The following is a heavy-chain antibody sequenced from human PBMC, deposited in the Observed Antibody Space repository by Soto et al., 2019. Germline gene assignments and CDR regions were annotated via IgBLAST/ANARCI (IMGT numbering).Heavy chain of an antibody. J-gene: IGHJ6*02. CDR3: ARTSEYRSYYYYYGMDV. V-gene: IGHV3-21*01. D-gene: IGHD6-6*01. Sequence: EVQLVESGGGLVKPGGSLRLSCAASGFTFSSYSMNWVRQAPGKGLEWVSSISSSSSYIYYADSVKGRFTISRDNAKNSLYLQMNSLRAEDTAVYYCARTSEYRSYYYYYGMDVWGQGTTVTVSS. CDR2: ISSSSSYI. CDR1: GFTFSSYS.